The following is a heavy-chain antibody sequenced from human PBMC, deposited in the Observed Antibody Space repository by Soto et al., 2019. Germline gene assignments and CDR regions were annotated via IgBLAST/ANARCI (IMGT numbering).Heavy chain of an antibody. V-gene: IGHV5-10-1*01. D-gene: IGHD6-25*01. CDR1: GYRITSYW. CDR2: IDPSDAYT. Sequence: EVQLVQSGAEVKKPGESLRMSCKASGYRITSYWISWVRQMPGKGLEWMGKIDPSDAYTIYSPSFQGHVTISVDKSINTAYLQWSSLKSSDSAIYYCVRHRVAAADTFYGMDVWGQGTSVTVSS. CDR3: VRHRVAAADTFYGMDV. J-gene: IGHJ6*02.